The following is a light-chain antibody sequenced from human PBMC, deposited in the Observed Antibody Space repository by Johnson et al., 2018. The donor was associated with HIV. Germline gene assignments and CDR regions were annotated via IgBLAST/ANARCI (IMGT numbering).Light chain of an antibody. CDR3: GTWDSSLSAYV. Sequence: VLTQPPSVSAAPGQKVTISCSGSSSNIGNNYVSWYQQLPGTAPKLLIYDNNKRPSGIPDRFSGSKSGTSATLGLTGLPTGDEADYYCGTWDSSLSAYVFGTGTKVTVL. V-gene: IGLV1-51*01. CDR2: DNN. CDR1: SSNIGNNY. J-gene: IGLJ1*01.